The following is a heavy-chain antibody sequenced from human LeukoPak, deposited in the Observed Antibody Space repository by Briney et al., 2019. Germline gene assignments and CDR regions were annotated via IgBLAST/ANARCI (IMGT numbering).Heavy chain of an antibody. D-gene: IGHD3-22*01. V-gene: IGHV1-18*01. CDR2: ISAYNGNT. CDR3: ARDLSPWYDSSGYHPAGY. J-gene: IGHJ4*02. CDR1: GYTFTSYG. Sequence: ASVKVSCKASGYTFTSYGISWVRQAPGQGLEWMGWISAYNGNTNYAQKLQGRVTMTTDTSTSTAYMELRSLRSDDTAVCYCARDLSPWYDSSGYHPAGYWGQGTLVTVSS.